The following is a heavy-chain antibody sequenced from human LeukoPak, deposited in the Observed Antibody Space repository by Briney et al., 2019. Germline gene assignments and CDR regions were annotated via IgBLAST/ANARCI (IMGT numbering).Heavy chain of an antibody. Sequence: GGSLRLSCAASGFTFSSYAMRWLRPPPAKGLAGVSANSGSGRNKNNGDSVKGRFTISRDNSKNTLYLQMSSLRVEDTAVYYCAKQRGSGYYYSWFDPWGQGTLVTVSS. CDR3: AKQRGSGYYYSWFDP. J-gene: IGHJ5*02. CDR1: GFTFSSYA. D-gene: IGHD3-22*01. V-gene: IGHV3-23*01. CDR2: NSGSGRNK.